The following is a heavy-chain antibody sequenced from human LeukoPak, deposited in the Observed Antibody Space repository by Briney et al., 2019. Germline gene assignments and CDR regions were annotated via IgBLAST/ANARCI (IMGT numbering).Heavy chain of an antibody. CDR1: GGSISSYY. V-gene: IGHV4-59*01. D-gene: IGHD3-22*01. CDR2: IYYSGSTNSSGST. J-gene: IGHJ4*02. CDR3: ARGGRITMITY. Sequence: PSETLSLTCNVSGGSISSYYWNWIRQPPGKGLEWIGYIYYSGSTNSSGSTNYNPSLKSRATILVDTSKNQFSLKLTSVTAADTAVYYCARGGRITMITYWGRGTLVTVSS.